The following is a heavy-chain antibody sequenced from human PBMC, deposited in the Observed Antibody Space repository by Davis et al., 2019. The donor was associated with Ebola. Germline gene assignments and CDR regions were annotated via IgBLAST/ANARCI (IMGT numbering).Heavy chain of an antibody. D-gene: IGHD3-3*01. V-gene: IGHV1-8*02. CDR3: ARGFTIFGVVTSGYV. CDR1: GGTFSSYA. CDR2: MNPNSGNT. J-gene: IGHJ6*02. Sequence: ASVKVSCKASGGTFSSYAISWVRQAPGQGLEWMGWMNPNSGNTGYAQKFQGRVTMTRNTSISTAHMELSSLRSEDTAVYYCARGFTIFGVVTSGYVWGQGTTVTVSS.